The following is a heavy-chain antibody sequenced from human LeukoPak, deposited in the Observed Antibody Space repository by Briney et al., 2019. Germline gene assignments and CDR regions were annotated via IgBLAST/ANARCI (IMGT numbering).Heavy chain of an antibody. J-gene: IGHJ2*01. Sequence: GGSLRLSCAASGFTFSSYGMHWVRQAPGKGLEWVAVISYDGSNKYYADSVKGRFTISRDNSKNTLYLQMNSLRAEDTAVYYCAKGTYYYGSTESTGLWYFDLWGRGTLVTVSS. CDR2: ISYDGSNK. D-gene: IGHD3-10*01. CDR1: GFTFSSYG. CDR3: AKGTYYYGSTESTGLWYFDL. V-gene: IGHV3-30*18.